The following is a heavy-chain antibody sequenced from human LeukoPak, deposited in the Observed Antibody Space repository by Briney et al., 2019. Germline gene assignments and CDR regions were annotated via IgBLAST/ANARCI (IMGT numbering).Heavy chain of an antibody. CDR3: ARGHCSTTSCYLDP. J-gene: IGHJ5*02. Sequence: GGSLKISCKGSGYSFISYWIGWVRQMPGKGPEWMGIIYPGDSDTRYSPSLQGQVTISADKSISTAYLQWSSLKASDTAMYYCARGHCSTTSCYLDPWGQGTLVTVSP. D-gene: IGHD2-2*01. CDR2: IYPGDSDT. V-gene: IGHV5-51*01. CDR1: GYSFISYW.